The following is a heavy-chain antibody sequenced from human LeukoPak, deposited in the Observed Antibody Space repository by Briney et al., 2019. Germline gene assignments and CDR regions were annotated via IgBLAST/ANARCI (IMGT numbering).Heavy chain of an antibody. V-gene: IGHV1-2*02. D-gene: IGHD3-10*01. Sequence: ASVTVSFMSTGYTFTDYYMDGVGQARGQGREGMGWINPNSGGTNYAQNFQGRVTMTRDTSINTAYMELSRLRSDDTAMYYCARDLSYYGSGSYYFDYWGQGTLVTVSS. J-gene: IGHJ4*02. CDR3: ARDLSYYGSGSYYFDY. CDR2: INPNSGGT. CDR1: GYTFTDYY.